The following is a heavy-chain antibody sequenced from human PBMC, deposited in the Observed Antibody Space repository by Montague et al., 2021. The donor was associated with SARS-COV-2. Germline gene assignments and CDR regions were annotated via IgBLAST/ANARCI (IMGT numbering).Heavy chain of an antibody. V-gene: IGHV4-61*05. D-gene: IGHD3-3*01. CDR3: ARWGEYYDSPYYYYAMDV. Sequence: SETLSLTCTASGASISSTNYYWSWIRQPPGKGLECIGYTSYSGSTDYNPSLKSRVTISIDTSKNQFSLKLSSVTAADTAVYYCARWGEYYDSPYYYYAMDVWGQGTTVTVSS. J-gene: IGHJ6*02. CDR2: TSYSGST. CDR1: GASISSTNYY.